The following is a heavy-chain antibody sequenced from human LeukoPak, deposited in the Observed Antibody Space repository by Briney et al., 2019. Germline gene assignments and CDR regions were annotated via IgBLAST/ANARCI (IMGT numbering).Heavy chain of an antibody. CDR2: IYYSGST. CDR3: ARVYYYDSSGPDAFDI. J-gene: IGHJ3*02. Sequence: SETLSLTCAVSGGSISSGGYSWSWIRQPPGKGLEWIGYIYYSGSTYYNPSLKSRVTISVDTSKNQFSLKLSSVTAADTAVYYCARVYYYDSSGPDAFDIWGQGTMVTVSS. V-gene: IGHV4-31*11. CDR1: GGSISSGGYS. D-gene: IGHD3-22*01.